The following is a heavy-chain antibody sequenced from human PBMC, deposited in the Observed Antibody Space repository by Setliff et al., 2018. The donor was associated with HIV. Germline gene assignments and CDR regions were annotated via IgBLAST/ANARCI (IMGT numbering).Heavy chain of an antibody. D-gene: IGHD6-19*01. CDR2: IKDKIDHGTT. CDR1: GFTFSSYW. CDR3: AKNFYSSPWSPLDY. J-gene: IGHJ4*02. V-gene: IGHV3-15*01. Sequence: PGGSLRLSCAASGFTFSSYWMSRVRQAPGKGLEWVGRIKDKIDHGTTDYAAPVKGRFTISRDDSKSITYLQMNGLQTEDTAIYYCAKNFYSSPWSPLDYWGQGTLVTVSS.